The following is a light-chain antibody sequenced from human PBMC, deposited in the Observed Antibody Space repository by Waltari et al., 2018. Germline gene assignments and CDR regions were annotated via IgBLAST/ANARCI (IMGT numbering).Light chain of an antibody. CDR3: SSYTTTTTLV. J-gene: IGLJ1*01. V-gene: IGLV2-14*01. CDR1: RRDAGSYSY. CDR2: EVT. Sequence: QSAPTQPASVSVAPGQSITISCTGTRRDAGSYSYVSWYRQYPGKAPELLIYEVTHRPSGVSDRFSGSRSGSTASLTISGLQTEDEADYFCSSYTTTTTLVFGTGTKVIVL.